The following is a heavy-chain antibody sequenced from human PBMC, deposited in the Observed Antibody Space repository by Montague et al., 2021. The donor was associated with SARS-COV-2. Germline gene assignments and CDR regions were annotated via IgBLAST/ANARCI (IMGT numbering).Heavy chain of an antibody. CDR3: ARLVETYYYYYGMDV. CDR1: GGSISSSSYY. V-gene: IGHV4-39*01. CDR2: IYYSGST. Sequence: SETLSLTCTVSGGSISSSSYYWGWIRLPPGKGLEWIGSIYYSGSTYYNPSPKSRVTISVDTSKNQFSLKLSSVTAADTAVYYCARLVETYYYYYGMDVWGQGTTVTVS. J-gene: IGHJ6*02. D-gene: IGHD4-23*01.